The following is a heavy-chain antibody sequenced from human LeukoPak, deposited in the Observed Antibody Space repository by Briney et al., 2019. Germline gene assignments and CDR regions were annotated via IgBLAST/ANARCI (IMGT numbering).Heavy chain of an antibody. V-gene: IGHV4-59*08. J-gene: IGHJ4*02. CDR3: ARLGYCSGGRCLNDY. D-gene: IGHD2-15*01. CDR2: IYYSGGT. Sequence: PSETLSLTCTVSGGSISSYYWSWIRQPPGKGLEWIGYIYYSGGTNYNPSLKSRVTISVDTSKNQFSLKLSSVTAADTAVYYCARLGYCSGGRCLNDYWGQGTLVTVSS. CDR1: GGSISSYY.